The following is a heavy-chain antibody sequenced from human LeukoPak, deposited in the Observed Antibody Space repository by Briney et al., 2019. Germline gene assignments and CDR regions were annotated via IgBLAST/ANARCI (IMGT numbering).Heavy chain of an antibody. Sequence: PSETLSLTCTVSGGSISSYYWSWIRQPPGKGLEWIGYIFYSGSTNYNPSLKSRVTMSVDTPKNQFSLKLSSVTAADTAVYYCARSGAYYDFWSGYYKFDYWGQGTLVTVSS. J-gene: IGHJ4*02. CDR1: GGSISSYY. CDR3: ARSGAYYDFWSGYYKFDY. D-gene: IGHD3-3*01. CDR2: IFYSGST. V-gene: IGHV4-59*12.